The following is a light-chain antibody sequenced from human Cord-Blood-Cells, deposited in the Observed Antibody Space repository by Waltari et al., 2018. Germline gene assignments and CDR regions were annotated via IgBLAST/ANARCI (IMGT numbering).Light chain of an antibody. CDR2: KDS. CDR1: ALPQPY. J-gene: IGLJ2*01. CDR3: QSADISGTYVV. Sequence: SDDLTPTHSVSVSPGQTHRLTRSGEALPQPYAHWYQQKPGQAPVLVIYKDSERPSGMPERFSGSISGTTVTLTSSGVQAEDEADYYCQSADISGTYVVFGGGTKLTGL. V-gene: IGLV3-25*02.